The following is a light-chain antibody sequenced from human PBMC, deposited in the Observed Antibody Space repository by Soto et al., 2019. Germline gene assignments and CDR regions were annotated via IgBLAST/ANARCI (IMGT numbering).Light chain of an antibody. V-gene: IGKV3-11*01. CDR1: QSVGSY. J-gene: IGKJ4*01. Sequence: EIVLTQSPATLSLSPGERATLSCRASQSVGSYLAWYQQKPGQAPRPLIYGASNRATGIPARFSGSGSGTDFTLTINSLEPEDVAVYYCQQRAKWPSLTFGGGTKVDIK. CDR3: QQRAKWPSLT. CDR2: GAS.